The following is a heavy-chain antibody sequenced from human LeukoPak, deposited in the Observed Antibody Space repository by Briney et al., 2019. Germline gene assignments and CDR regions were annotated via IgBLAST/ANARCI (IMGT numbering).Heavy chain of an antibody. CDR1: GFTVSSNY. V-gene: IGHV3-53*01. CDR3: ARRGYSYGPRGPNYYYGMDV. Sequence: GGSLRLSCAASGFTVSSNYMSWVRQAPGKGLEWVSVIYSGGSTYYADSVEGRFTISRDNSKNTLYLQMNSLRAEDTAVYYCARRGYSYGPRGPNYYYGMDVWGQGTTVTVSS. D-gene: IGHD5-18*01. J-gene: IGHJ6*02. CDR2: IYSGGST.